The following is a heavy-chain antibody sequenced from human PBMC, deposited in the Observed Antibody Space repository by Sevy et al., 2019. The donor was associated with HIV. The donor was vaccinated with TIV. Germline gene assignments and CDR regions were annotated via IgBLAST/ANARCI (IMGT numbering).Heavy chain of an antibody. CDR3: AGADWNYYYYGMDV. D-gene: IGHD3-9*01. Sequence: ASVKVSCKASGYTFTSYAMHWVRQAPGQRLEWMGWSNAGNGNTKYSQKFQGRVTITRDTSASTAYMGLSSLRSEDTAEYYCAGADWNYYYYGMDVWGQWTTVTVSS. CDR2: SNAGNGNT. CDR1: GYTFTSYA. J-gene: IGHJ6*02. V-gene: IGHV1-3*01.